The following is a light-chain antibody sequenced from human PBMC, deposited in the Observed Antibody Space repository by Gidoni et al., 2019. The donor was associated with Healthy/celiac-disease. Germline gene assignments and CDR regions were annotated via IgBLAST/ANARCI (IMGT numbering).Light chain of an antibody. Sequence: EIVMTQSPATLSVSPGERDTLSCRASQSVSSNLAWYQQKPGQAPRLLIYGASTRATGIPARFSGSGSGTEFTLTISSLQSEDFAVYYCQSGTFGQGTKVEIK. CDR2: GAS. CDR1: QSVSSN. CDR3: QSGT. V-gene: IGKV3-15*01. J-gene: IGKJ1*01.